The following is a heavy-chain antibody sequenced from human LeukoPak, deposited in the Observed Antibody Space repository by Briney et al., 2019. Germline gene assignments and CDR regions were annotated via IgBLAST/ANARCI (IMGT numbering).Heavy chain of an antibody. D-gene: IGHD3-22*01. CDR1: GFIFSNYW. CDR2: INRDGSVT. CDR3: ARGGDSSGYYPYDS. Sequence: GGSLRLSCAASGFIFSNYWMHWVRQAPGKGLVWVSRINRDGSVTRYADSVKGRFTISRDNARNTLYLQMNSLRAEDTAVYYCARGGDSSGYYPYDSWGQGTLVTVSS. J-gene: IGHJ4*02. V-gene: IGHV3-74*01.